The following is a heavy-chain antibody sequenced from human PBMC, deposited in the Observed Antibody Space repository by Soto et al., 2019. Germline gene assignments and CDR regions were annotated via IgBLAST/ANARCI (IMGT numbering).Heavy chain of an antibody. D-gene: IGHD3-10*01. Sequence: EVQLVESGGGLVQPGGSLRLSCAASGFTFSGYSMTWVRQAPGKGLEWVAYISTTTSTIYYTVSVRGRFTISRDNAKNSLYLQMKNLRAGDTAVYYCSSVPGDQGPGDYWGQGTLVTVSS. CDR2: ISTTTSTI. CDR1: GFTFSGYS. V-gene: IGHV3-48*01. CDR3: SSVPGDQGPGDY. J-gene: IGHJ4*02.